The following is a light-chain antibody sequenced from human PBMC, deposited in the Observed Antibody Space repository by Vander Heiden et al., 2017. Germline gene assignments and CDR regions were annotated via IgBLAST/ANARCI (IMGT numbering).Light chain of an antibody. CDR2: EVS. J-gene: IGLJ2*01. CDR3: CSYAGSSTLL. Sequence: QSALTQPASVSGSPGQSITISCTGTSSDVGGYNLVSWYQQPPGKAPKLMIYEVSKRPSGVSNRFSGSKSGTTASLTISGLQAEDEADYYCCSYAGSSTLLFGGGTKLTVL. V-gene: IGLV2-23*02. CDR1: SSDVGGYNL.